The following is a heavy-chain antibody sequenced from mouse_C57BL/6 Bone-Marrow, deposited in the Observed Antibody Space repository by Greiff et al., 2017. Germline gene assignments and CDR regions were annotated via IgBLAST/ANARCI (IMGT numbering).Heavy chain of an antibody. CDR2: IYWDDDK. Sequence: QVTLKESGPGILQSSQTLSLTCSFSGFSLSTSGMGVSWLRQPSGKGLEWLANIYWDDDKRYHPSLKRRLTIFKATSRTPVFLKITSVDTADTDTYYCSRRDYDYESFADWGQGTLVTVSA. D-gene: IGHD2-4*01. J-gene: IGHJ3*01. CDR3: SRRDYDYESFAD. CDR1: GFSLSTSGMG. V-gene: IGHV8-12*01.